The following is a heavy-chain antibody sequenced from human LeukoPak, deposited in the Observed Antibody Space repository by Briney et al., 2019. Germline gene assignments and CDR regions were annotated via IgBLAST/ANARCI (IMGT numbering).Heavy chain of an antibody. CDR1: GYGFTSYW. J-gene: IGHJ3*02. V-gene: IGHV5-51*01. CDR2: SYHGDTNT. D-gene: IGHD6-19*01. CDR3: ARHPQWLKAFDI. Sequence: GESLKISCKGSGYGFTSYWIGWVRQIRGKGLGWMGISYHGDTNTRYSPSFQGHVTISADKSISTAYLQWSSLKASDTAMYYCARHPQWLKAFDIWGQGTMVTVSS.